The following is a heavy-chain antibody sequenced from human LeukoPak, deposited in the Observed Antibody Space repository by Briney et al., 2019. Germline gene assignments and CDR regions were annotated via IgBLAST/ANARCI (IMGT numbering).Heavy chain of an antibody. V-gene: IGHV3-53*01. D-gene: IGHD3-22*01. J-gene: IGHJ4*02. CDR3: ARDHTDYYDSSGYLGY. CDR2: IYSGGST. Sequence: GGPLRLSCAASGFTVSSNYMSWVRQAPGKGLEWVSVIYSGGSTYYADSVKGRFTISRDNSKNTLYLQMNSLRAEDTAVYYCARDHTDYYDSSGYLGYWGQGTLVTVSS. CDR1: GFTVSSNY.